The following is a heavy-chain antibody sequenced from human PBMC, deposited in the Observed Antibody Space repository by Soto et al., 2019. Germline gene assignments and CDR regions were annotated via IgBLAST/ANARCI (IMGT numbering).Heavy chain of an antibody. V-gene: IGHV1-69*01. J-gene: IGHJ5*02. CDR1: GGSFSSNT. D-gene: IGHD2-15*01. Sequence: QLQLVQSVAEVKKPGSSVNVSCKTSGGSFSSNTITWVRQAPGQGLEWMGGIIPIFGTSNYAQKFQGRVTMTADESTNTVYMELSRLRYEDTAVYYCARDVLLVVVSATRAAGWLDPWGKGTLVTVSS. CDR2: IIPIFGTS. CDR3: ARDVLLVVVSATRAAGWLDP.